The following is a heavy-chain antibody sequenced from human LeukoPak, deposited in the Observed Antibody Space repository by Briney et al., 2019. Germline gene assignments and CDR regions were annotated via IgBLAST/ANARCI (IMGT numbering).Heavy chain of an antibody. D-gene: IGHD5-24*01. CDR1: GGSISGYY. CDR2: IYTSGTT. J-gene: IGHJ4*02. CDR3: AREGRWLQLEYFDY. Sequence: SETLSLTCTVSGGSISGYYWSWIRQPAGKGPEWIGRIYTSGTTNYNPSLKSRVTMSVDTSKNQFSLKLSSVTAADTAVYYCAREGRWLQLEYFDYWGQGTLVTVSS. V-gene: IGHV4-4*07.